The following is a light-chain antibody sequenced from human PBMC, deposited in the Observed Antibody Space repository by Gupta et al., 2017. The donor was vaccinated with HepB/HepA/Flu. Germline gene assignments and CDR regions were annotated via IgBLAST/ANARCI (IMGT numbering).Light chain of an antibody. V-gene: IGKV1-9*01. J-gene: IGKJ5*01. CDR2: TAS. CDR3: QQGNSYPLT. Sequence: DIQLTQSPSFLSASVGDRVTITCRASQDINSYLLWYQQKPGKAPNLLIYTASTLQGGVPSRFSGSGSGTEFTLTISSLQPEDFATYYCQQGNSYPLTFGQGTRLDIK. CDR1: QDINSY.